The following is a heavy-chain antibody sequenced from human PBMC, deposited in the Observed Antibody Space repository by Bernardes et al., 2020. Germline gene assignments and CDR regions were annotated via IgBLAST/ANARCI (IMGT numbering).Heavy chain of an antibody. J-gene: IGHJ5*02. V-gene: IGHV4-39*01. CDR1: GDSISSSRYY. CDR3: ARHDFTYYDFWSSFGGWFDP. CDR2: IYNTGST. D-gene: IGHD3-3*01. Sequence: SETLSLTCTVSGDSISSSRYYWGWIRQPPGKGLEWIGSIYNTGSTYYNPSLKSRVTISVDTSKNQFSLKLSSVTAADTAVYYCARHDFTYYDFWSSFGGWFDPWGQGTLVTVSS.